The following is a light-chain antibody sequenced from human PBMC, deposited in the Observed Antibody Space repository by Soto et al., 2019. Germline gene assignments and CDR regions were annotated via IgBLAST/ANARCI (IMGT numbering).Light chain of an antibody. J-gene: IGKJ1*01. CDR3: PQNNSYWT. CDR1: QSISSW. V-gene: IGKV1-5*03. CDR2: KAS. Sequence: DIQVTQSPSTLSASVGDRVTITCRASQSISSWLAWYQQKPGKAPKLLIYKASSLESGVPSRFSGSGSGTEFTLTISSLQPDDFATYYCPQNNSYWTFGQGPKVDI.